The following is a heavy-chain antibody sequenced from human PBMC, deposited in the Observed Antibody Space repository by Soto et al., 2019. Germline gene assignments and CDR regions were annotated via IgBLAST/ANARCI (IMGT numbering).Heavy chain of an antibody. CDR2: IYYSGST. Sequence: QLQLQESDPGLVKPSETLSLTCTVSGGSISSSSYYWGWIRQPPGKGLEWIGSIYYSGSTYYNPSLKSRVTKSVDTSKNQYSLKLSSVTAADTAVYYCARHEAGNPLDYWGQGTLVTVSS. CDR1: GGSISSSSYY. V-gene: IGHV4-39*01. CDR3: ARHEAGNPLDY. J-gene: IGHJ4*02. D-gene: IGHD6-19*01.